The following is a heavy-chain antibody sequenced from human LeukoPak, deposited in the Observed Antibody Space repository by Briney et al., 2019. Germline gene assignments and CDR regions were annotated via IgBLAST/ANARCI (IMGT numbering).Heavy chain of an antibody. Sequence: GGSLRLSCAASGFTFSSYGMSWVRQSPGKGLEWVSSISGSEGATYYADSVKGRFTISRDNSKYTLYLLMNSLRAEATAIYYCAKDSPVATFWGQGALVTVSS. J-gene: IGHJ4*02. CDR1: GFTFSSYG. V-gene: IGHV3-23*01. CDR3: AKDSPVATF. D-gene: IGHD5-12*01. CDR2: ISGSEGAT.